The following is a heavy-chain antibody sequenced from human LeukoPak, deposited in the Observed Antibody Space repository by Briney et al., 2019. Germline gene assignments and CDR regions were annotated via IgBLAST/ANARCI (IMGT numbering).Heavy chain of an antibody. J-gene: IGHJ4*02. CDR2: ISASGGST. CDR3: AKDFSGRSNDY. CDR1: GFTFTSYD. Sequence: PGGSLRLSCAASGFTFTSYDMRWVRQAPGKGLEWVSTISASGGSTYYADSVKGRFTISRDNSKNTLYLQMNSLRGEDTAEYYCAKDFSGRSNDYWGQGTLVTVSS. D-gene: IGHD6-19*01. V-gene: IGHV3-23*01.